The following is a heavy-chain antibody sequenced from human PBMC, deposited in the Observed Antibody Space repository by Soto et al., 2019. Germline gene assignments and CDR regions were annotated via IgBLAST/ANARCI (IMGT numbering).Heavy chain of an antibody. Sequence: SVKVSCKASGGTFSSYAISWVRQAPGQGLEWMGGIIPIFGTANYAQKFQGRVTITADKSTSTAYMELSSLRSEDTAVYYCAREVVTANYYYGVDVWGQGTTVTVSS. J-gene: IGHJ6*02. CDR1: GGTFSSYA. CDR3: AREVVTANYYYGVDV. V-gene: IGHV1-69*06. D-gene: IGHD2-21*02. CDR2: IIPIFGTA.